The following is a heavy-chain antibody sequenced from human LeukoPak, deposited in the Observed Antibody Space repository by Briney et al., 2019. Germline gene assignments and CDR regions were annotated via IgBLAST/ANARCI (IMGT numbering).Heavy chain of an antibody. D-gene: IGHD2/OR15-2a*01. Sequence: SETLSLTCTVSGGSIRSSSYYRAWIRQPPGKGLEWIGSMDYSESSDYNPSLKSRLTISADTSKNQFSLKLSSVTAADTAVYYCARQDAGTFSMYFGYWDQGTLVTVSS. V-gene: IGHV4-39*01. CDR3: ARQDAGTFSMYFGY. J-gene: IGHJ4*02. CDR2: MDYSESS. CDR1: GGSIRSSSYY.